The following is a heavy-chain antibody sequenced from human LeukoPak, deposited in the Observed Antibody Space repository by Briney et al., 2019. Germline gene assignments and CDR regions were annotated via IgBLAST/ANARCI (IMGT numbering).Heavy chain of an antibody. D-gene: IGHD5-18*01. V-gene: IGHV4-39*01. Sequence: SETLSLTCTVSGGSISSSSYYWGWIRQPPGTGLEWIGSIYYSGSTYYNPSLESRVTISVATSKNQFSLKLSSVTAADTAVYSCARRRDTAMVTDPYYFDYWGQGTLVTVSS. CDR3: ARRRDTAMVTDPYYFDY. J-gene: IGHJ4*02. CDR1: GGSISSSSYY. CDR2: IYYSGST.